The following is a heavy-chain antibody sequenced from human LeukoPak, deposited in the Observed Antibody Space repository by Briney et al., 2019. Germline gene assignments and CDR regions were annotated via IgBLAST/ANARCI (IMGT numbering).Heavy chain of an antibody. CDR2: ISSSTSYI. CDR3: ARDGYDHKYSFDY. D-gene: IGHD5-12*01. Sequence: GGSLTLSCAASGFTFSSYSMNWVRQAPGKGLEWVASISSSTSYIYYADSVKGRFTISRDNAKNSLYLQMNSLTAQDTAVYYCARDGYDHKYSFDYWGQGTLVTVSS. V-gene: IGHV3-21*01. J-gene: IGHJ4*02. CDR1: GFTFSSYS.